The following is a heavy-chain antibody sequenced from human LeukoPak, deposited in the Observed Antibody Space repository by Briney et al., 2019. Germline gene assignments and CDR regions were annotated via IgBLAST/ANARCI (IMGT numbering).Heavy chain of an antibody. Sequence: GASVKVSCKASGYTFTGDYMHWVRQAPGQGLEWMGWTNPNSGGTNYAQKFQGRVTMTRDTSISTAYMELSRLRSDDTAVYYCATPESGYSSGWFDYWGRGTLVTVSS. J-gene: IGHJ4*02. D-gene: IGHD6-19*01. CDR2: TNPNSGGT. CDR1: GYTFTGDY. V-gene: IGHV1-2*02. CDR3: ATPESGYSSGWFDY.